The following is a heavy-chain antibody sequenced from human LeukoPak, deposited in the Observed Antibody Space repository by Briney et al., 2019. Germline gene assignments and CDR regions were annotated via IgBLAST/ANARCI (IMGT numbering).Heavy chain of an antibody. V-gene: IGHV4-4*02. Sequence: SGTLSLTCAVSGASITTTKWWSWVRQPPGKGLEWIGEISHSGNTNYSPSLKSRVTISIDKSRNHFSLKLSSVTAADTAVYYCARGHGAGGSSDWFDPWAREPWSPSPQ. J-gene: IGHJ5*02. D-gene: IGHD3-10*01. CDR1: GASITTTKW. CDR2: ISHSGNT. CDR3: ARGHGAGGSSDWFDP.